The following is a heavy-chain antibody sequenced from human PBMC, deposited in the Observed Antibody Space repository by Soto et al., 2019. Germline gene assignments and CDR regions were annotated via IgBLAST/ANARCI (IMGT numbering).Heavy chain of an antibody. CDR1: GGTFSSYA. CDR2: IIPIFGTA. Sequence: SVKVSCKASGGTFSSYAISWVRQAPGQGLEWMGGIIPIFGTANYAQKFQGRVTITADESTSTAYMELSSLRSEDTAVYYCAGEPLYYDLWSGYPAIRYYFDHWGQGTLVNVSS. V-gene: IGHV1-69*13. D-gene: IGHD3-3*01. J-gene: IGHJ4*02. CDR3: AGEPLYYDLWSGYPAIRYYFDH.